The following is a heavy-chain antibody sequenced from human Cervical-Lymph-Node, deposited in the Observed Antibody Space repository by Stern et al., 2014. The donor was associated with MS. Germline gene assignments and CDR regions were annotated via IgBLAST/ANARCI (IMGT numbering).Heavy chain of an antibody. CDR3: SRASLSGYDWFDP. J-gene: IGHJ5*02. D-gene: IGHD5-12*01. V-gene: IGHV4-4*02. CDR1: GDSISSDNW. CDR2: IHHSGTT. Sequence: QVQLQESGPGLVKPSGTLSLTCTVSGDSISSDNWWSWVRQFPGKGLEWIGEIHHSGTTNYNPSLESRLTISIDKSKNHFSLNLRSVTAADTAVYFCSRASLSGYDWFDPWGQGTLVTVSS.